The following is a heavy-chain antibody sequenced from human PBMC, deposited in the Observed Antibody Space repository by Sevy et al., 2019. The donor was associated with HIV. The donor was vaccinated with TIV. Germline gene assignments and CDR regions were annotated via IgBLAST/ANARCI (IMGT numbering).Heavy chain of an antibody. Sequence: GGSLRLSCAASGLTFSTYGMHWVRQAPGKGLEWVAVISYDGSHKYYADSVKGRFTISRDNSKNTLYLQMNSLRAEDTAVYYCAKDLGRPAYCSGGSCYDAFDIWGQGTMVTVSS. CDR3: AKDLGRPAYCSGGSCYDAFDI. V-gene: IGHV3-30*18. J-gene: IGHJ3*02. CDR2: ISYDGSHK. D-gene: IGHD2-15*01. CDR1: GLTFSTYG.